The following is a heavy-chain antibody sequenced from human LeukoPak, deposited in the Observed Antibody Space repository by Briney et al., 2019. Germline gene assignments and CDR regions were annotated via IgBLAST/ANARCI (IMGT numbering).Heavy chain of an antibody. V-gene: IGHV3-48*01. CDR2: ISSSSSTI. Sequence: PGGSLRLSCAASGFTFSSYSMNWVRQAPGKGLEWVSYISSSSSTIYYADSVKGRFTISRDNAKNSLYLQMNSLRAEDTAVYYCAKSGYSSSWYTHCYFDYWGQGTLVTVSS. D-gene: IGHD6-13*01. J-gene: IGHJ4*02. CDR3: AKSGYSSSWYTHCYFDY. CDR1: GFTFSSYS.